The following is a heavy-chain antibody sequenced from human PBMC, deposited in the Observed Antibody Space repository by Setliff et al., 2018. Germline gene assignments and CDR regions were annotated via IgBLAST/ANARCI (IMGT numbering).Heavy chain of an antibody. D-gene: IGHD3-16*01. J-gene: IGHJ3*01. CDR3: TTDPSPTFGGVIGAAFDS. CDR2: IKGKNDGLAT. CDR1: GFTFSTAW. V-gene: IGHV3-15*07. Sequence: GGSLRLSCAASGFTFSTAWLNWVRQAPGKGLEWVGRIKGKNDGLATDYAAPVKGRLTISRDDSKNTLYLQMNSLKTEDTAVYYCTTDPSPTFGGVIGAAFDSWGQGTMVTVS.